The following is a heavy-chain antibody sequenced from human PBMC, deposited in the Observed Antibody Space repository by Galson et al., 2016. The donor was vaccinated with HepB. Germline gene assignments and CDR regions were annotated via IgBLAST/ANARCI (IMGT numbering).Heavy chain of an antibody. CDR1: GFTSSGSA. J-gene: IGHJ4*02. CDR2: IVVGSGST. CDR3: AVEVLIGQAHFDY. Sequence: SVKVSCKASGFTSSGSALHWVRQAPGQRLEWIGWIVVGSGSTNYAQKFHERVTITRDMSKSTTHMEVSSLRSEDTAVYYCAVEVLIGQAHFDYWGLGTLVTVSS. V-gene: IGHV1-58*01. D-gene: IGHD3-9*01.